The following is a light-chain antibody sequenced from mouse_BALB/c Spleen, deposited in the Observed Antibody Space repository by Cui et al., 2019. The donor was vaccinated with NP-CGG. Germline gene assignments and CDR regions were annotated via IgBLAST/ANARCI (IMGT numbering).Light chain of an antibody. CDR2: GTK. CDR1: TGAVTTSNY. J-gene: IGLJ1*01. V-gene: IGLV1*01. Sequence: QAVVTQESALTTSPGETVTLTCSSSTGAVTTSNYANWVQEKPDHLFTGLIGGTKNRAPGVPARFSGSLIGDKAALTITGAQTEDGAIYFCALWYSNHWVFGGGTKLTVL. CDR3: ALWYSNHWV.